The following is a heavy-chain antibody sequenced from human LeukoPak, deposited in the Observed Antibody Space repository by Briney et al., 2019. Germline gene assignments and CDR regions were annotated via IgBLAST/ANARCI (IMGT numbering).Heavy chain of an antibody. CDR1: GGSISSYY. CDR3: ARGLTPPNYYDSSGAADY. Sequence: SETLSLTCTVSGGSISSYYWSWIRQPPGKGLEWIGYIYYSGSTNYNPSLKSRVTISVDTSKNQFSLKLSSVTAADTAVYYCARGLTPPNYYDSSGAADYWGQGTLVTVSS. V-gene: IGHV4-59*01. CDR2: IYYSGST. J-gene: IGHJ4*02. D-gene: IGHD3-22*01.